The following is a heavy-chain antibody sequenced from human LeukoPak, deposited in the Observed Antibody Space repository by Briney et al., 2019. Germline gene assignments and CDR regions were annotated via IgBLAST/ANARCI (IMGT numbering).Heavy chain of an antibody. CDR3: ARGEVIAGLDY. D-gene: IGHD2/OR15-2a*01. CDR1: GGSISSSSYY. Sequence: PSETLSLTCTVSGGSISSSSYYWGWIRQPPGKGLEWIGSIYYSGSTYYNPSLMSRVTISVDTSKNQFSLKLSSVTAADTAVYYCARGEVIAGLDYWGQGTLVTVSS. CDR2: IYYSGST. J-gene: IGHJ4*02. V-gene: IGHV4-39*07.